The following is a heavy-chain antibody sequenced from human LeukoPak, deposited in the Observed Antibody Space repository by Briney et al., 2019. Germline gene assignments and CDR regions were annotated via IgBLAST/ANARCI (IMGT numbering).Heavy chain of an antibody. CDR3: AREGYCSGGICYSTMNWFDP. CDR1: GYRFTSYG. V-gene: IGHV1-18*01. CDR2: ISAYNGNT. Sequence: ASVKVSCKASGYRFTSYGITWVRQAPGQGPEWMGWISAYNGNTNYAQKVAGRVTLTTDTSTSTAYMELRSLRSDDTAVYYCAREGYCSGGICYSTMNWFDPWGQGTLVTVSS. D-gene: IGHD2-15*01. J-gene: IGHJ5*02.